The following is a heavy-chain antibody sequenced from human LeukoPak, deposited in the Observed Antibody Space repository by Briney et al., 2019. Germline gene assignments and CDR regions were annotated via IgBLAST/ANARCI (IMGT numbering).Heavy chain of an antibody. D-gene: IGHD3-22*01. CDR3: ARGKGYYDSSGYYPFDY. Sequence: GGSLRLSCAASGFTFSSYAMSWVRQAPGKGLEWVSSISSSSSYIYYADSVKGRFTISRDNAKNSLYLQMNSLRAEDTAVYYCARGKGYYDSSGYYPFDYWGQGTLVTVSS. CDR2: ISSSSSYI. V-gene: IGHV3-21*01. CDR1: GFTFSSYA. J-gene: IGHJ4*02.